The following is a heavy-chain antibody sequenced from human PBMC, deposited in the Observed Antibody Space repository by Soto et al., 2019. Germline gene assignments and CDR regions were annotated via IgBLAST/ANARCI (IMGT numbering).Heavy chain of an antibody. CDR3: ARGLGGRMDD. CDR2: IIPILGET. D-gene: IGHD3-16*01. V-gene: IGHV1-69*08. Sequence: QVQLVQSGAEVKKPGSSVRVSCKASGTIFSSYTISWVRQAPGQGLEWMGRIIPILGETNSAQKFQGRVTLXXDKSTNPAYMHLTSLRLEDTAVYYCARGLGGRMDDWGQGTTVTVSS. J-gene: IGHJ6*02. CDR1: GTIFSSYT.